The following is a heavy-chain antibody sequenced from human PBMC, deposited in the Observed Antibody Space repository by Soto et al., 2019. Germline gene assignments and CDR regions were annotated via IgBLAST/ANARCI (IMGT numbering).Heavy chain of an antibody. V-gene: IGHV1-46*01. CDR1: GYTFTSYY. CDR3: ARDLEPPPPMTTVTEVFDYYYYGMDV. CDR2: INPSGGST. Sequence: GASVKVSCKASGYTFTSYYMHWVRQAPGQGLEWMGIINPSGGSTSYAQKFQGRVTMTRDTSTSTVYMELSSLGSEDTAVYYCARDLEPPPPMTTVTEVFDYYYYGMDVWCQGTTVTVSS. D-gene: IGHD4-4*01. J-gene: IGHJ6*02.